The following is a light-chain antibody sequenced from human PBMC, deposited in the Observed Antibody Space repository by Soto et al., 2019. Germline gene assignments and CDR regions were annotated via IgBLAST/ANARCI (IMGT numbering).Light chain of an antibody. J-gene: IGLJ2*01. CDR1: SSNIGAGYD. CDR3: QSYDSSLSAWV. Sequence: QSVLTQPPSVSGAPGQRVTMSCTGSSSNIGAGYDVHWFQQRPGTAPRLLIYGNINRLAGVPARFSGSKSGTSASLAITGLQAEDEADSYSQSYDSSLSAWVFGGGTKLTVL. V-gene: IGLV1-40*01. CDR2: GNI.